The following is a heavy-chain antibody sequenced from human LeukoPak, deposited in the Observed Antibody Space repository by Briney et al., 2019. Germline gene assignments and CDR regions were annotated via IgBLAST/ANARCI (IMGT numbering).Heavy chain of an antibody. J-gene: IGHJ4*02. CDR2: IYPGDSDT. CDR3: ARRGYYDSQYYFDY. Sequence: GESLQISCKGSGYTFTNYWIGWVRQMPGKGLEWMGIIYPGDSDTRYSPSFQGQVTISADKSISTAYLQWSSLKASDTAMYYCARRGYYDSQYYFDYWGQGTLVTVSS. CDR1: GYTFTNYW. V-gene: IGHV5-51*01. D-gene: IGHD3-22*01.